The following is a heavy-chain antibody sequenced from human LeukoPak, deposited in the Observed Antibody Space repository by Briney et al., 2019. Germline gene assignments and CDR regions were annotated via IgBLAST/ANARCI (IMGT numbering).Heavy chain of an antibody. CDR3: ARSHISGYDPHDAFDI. CDR1: GYTFTSYD. J-gene: IGHJ3*02. Sequence: WASVKVSCKASGYTFTSYDINWVRQATGQGLEWMGWMNPNSGNTGYAQKFQGRVTMTRNTSISTAYMELSSLRSEDTAVYYCARSHISGYDPHDAFDIWGQGTMVTVSS. V-gene: IGHV1-8*01. CDR2: MNPNSGNT. D-gene: IGHD5-12*01.